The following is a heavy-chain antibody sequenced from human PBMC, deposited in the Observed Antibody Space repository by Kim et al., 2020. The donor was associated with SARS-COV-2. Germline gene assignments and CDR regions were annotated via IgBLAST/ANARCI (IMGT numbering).Heavy chain of an antibody. Sequence: GGSLRLSCAASGFTFSNSPMSWVRQAPGKGLEWVSTLDGRGATTYYPGSVKGRFTISRDNSKNTLYLQMNNLRAEDTAVYFCAKSGQLDYWGQGTLVTVSS. CDR1: GFTFSNSP. CDR3: AKSGQLDY. V-gene: IGHV3-23*01. J-gene: IGHJ4*02. D-gene: IGHD5-12*01. CDR2: LDGRGATT.